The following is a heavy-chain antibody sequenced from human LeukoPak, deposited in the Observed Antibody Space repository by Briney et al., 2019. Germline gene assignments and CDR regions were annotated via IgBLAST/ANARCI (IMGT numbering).Heavy chain of an antibody. CDR3: ARPKYYYDSSGYYSDAFDI. CDR2: ISAYNGNT. D-gene: IGHD3-22*01. V-gene: IGHV1-18*01. Sequence: ASVKVSCKASGYTFTSYGISGVRQAPGQGLEWMGWISAYNGNTNYAQKLQGRVTMTTDTSTSTAYMELRSLRSDDTAVYYCARPKYYYDSSGYYSDAFDIWGQGTMVTVSS. CDR1: GYTFTSYG. J-gene: IGHJ3*02.